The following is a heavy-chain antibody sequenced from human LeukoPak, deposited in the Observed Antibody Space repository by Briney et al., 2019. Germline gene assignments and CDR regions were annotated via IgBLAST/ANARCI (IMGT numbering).Heavy chain of an antibody. V-gene: IGHV3-74*01. CDR1: GFTFSNYW. Sequence: GGSLRLSCAASGFTFSNYWMHWVRQVPGKGLVWVSRTNPGGSNTAYADSVKGRFTISRDNAGNTLYLQMNSLRAEDTAVYYCARGGYSYAGDYWGQGTLVTVSS. CDR3: ARGGYSYAGDY. CDR2: TNPGGSNT. D-gene: IGHD5-18*01. J-gene: IGHJ4*02.